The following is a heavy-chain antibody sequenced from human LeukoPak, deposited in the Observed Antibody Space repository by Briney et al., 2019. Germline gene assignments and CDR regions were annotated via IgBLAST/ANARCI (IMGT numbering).Heavy chain of an antibody. Sequence: GGSLRLSCAATGFTFKNAWMSWVRQAPGKGLEWVGRIKSKAHGGTTDYAAPVKGRFTISRDDSKNTLYLQMNSLKTEDTAVYYCSQEGYGGTDYWGQGTLVTVSS. V-gene: IGHV3-15*01. CDR1: GFTFKNAW. D-gene: IGHD5-12*01. CDR2: IKSKAHGGTT. CDR3: SQEGYGGTDY. J-gene: IGHJ4*02.